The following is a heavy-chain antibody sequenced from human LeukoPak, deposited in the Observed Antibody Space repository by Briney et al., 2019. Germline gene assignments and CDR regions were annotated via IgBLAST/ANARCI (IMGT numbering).Heavy chain of an antibody. J-gene: IGHJ5*02. CDR2: INTNTGNP. Sequence: ASVKVSCKASGYIFTSYAMNWVRQAPGQGLEWMGWINTNTGNPTYAQGFTGRFVFSLDTSVSTAYLQISSLKAEDTAVYYCARVDLWAYYYGSGSYPSDYNWFDPWGQGTLVTVSS. V-gene: IGHV7-4-1*02. CDR1: GYIFTSYA. CDR3: ARVDLWAYYYGSGSYPSDYNWFDP. D-gene: IGHD3-10*01.